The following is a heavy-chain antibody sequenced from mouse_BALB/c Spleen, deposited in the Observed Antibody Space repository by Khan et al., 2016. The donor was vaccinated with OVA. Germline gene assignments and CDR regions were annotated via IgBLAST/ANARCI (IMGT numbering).Heavy chain of an antibody. Sequence: EVELVESGGGLVKPGGSLKLSCAASGFTFSNYGVSWVRQTPEKRLEWVASISSGDTTYYPDSVKGRITISRDNARNILYLQMSSLRSEDTAMYYCARDYWFAYGGQGTLVTVSA. J-gene: IGHJ3*01. V-gene: IGHV5-6-5*01. CDR3: ARDYWFAY. CDR2: ISSGDTT. CDR1: GFTFSNYG.